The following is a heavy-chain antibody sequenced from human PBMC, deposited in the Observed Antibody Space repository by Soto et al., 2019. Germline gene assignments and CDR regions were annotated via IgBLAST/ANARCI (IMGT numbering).Heavy chain of an antibody. CDR2: MHYSGST. V-gene: IGHV4-39*01. Sequence: PSETLSLTCTVSGGSINNNNYYWGWIRQPPGKGLEWIGSMHYSGSTYSNPSLKSRVSISVDTSKNQVSLKVNSVTAADTAVYYCARHWISATMIRGVVITPNWFDPWGQGTLVTVSS. CDR3: ARHWISATMIRGVVITPNWFDP. CDR1: GGSINNNNYY. D-gene: IGHD3-10*01. J-gene: IGHJ5*02.